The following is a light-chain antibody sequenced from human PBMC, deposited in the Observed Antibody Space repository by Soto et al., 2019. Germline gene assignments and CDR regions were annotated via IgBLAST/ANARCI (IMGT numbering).Light chain of an antibody. CDR2: KAS. Sequence: DIQMTQSPSTLSASVGDRVTITCWASQSISSWLAWYQQKPGKAPKLLIYKASSLESGVPSRFSGSGSGTEFTPTISSLQPDDFATYSCHQTYRSPLTFGGGTKVDIK. CDR3: HQTYRSPLT. CDR1: QSISSW. V-gene: IGKV1-5*03. J-gene: IGKJ4*01.